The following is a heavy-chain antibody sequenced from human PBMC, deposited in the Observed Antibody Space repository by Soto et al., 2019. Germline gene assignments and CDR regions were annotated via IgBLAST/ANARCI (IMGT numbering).Heavy chain of an antibody. CDR1: GGSISSSHW. Sequence: QVQLQESGPGLVKPSGTLSLTCAVSGGSISSSHWWSWVRQPPGKGLEWIGEIYNSGSTKYNPSLKSRLTISVDKSENQFSLTLTSVTAADTAVYYCARGPDLGWDWGQGTLVTVSS. CDR2: IYNSGST. D-gene: IGHD2-21*01. CDR3: ARGPDLGWD. V-gene: IGHV4-4*02. J-gene: IGHJ4*02.